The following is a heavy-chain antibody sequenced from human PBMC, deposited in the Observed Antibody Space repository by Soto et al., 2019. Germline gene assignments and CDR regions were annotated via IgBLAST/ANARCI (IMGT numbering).Heavy chain of an antibody. CDR3: ARGVGDNLVYFDN. V-gene: IGHV5-51*01. CDR2: ISLGDSDT. J-gene: IGHJ4*02. D-gene: IGHD2-21*01. Sequence: PGESLKISCKGSGYTFPSYWIGWVRQMPGKGLEWMGTISLGDSDTRYSPSFQGQVTISVDKSISTAYLQWSSLKASDTAMYHCARGVGDNLVYFDNWGQGALVTVSS. CDR1: GYTFPSYW.